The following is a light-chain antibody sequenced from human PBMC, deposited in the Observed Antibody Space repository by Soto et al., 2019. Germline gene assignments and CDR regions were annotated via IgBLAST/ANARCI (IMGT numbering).Light chain of an antibody. Sequence: SYELTQPPSVSVAPGKTASISCGGNDIGSKGVHWYQQQPGQAPVLVIYSDTDLPPVIPERFSGSNSANLATLTISRVEAGDEADYYYQVWDSGSSHVVFGGGTKLNV. J-gene: IGLJ2*01. CDR3: QVWDSGSSHVV. CDR1: DIGSKG. V-gene: IGLV3-21*01. CDR2: SDT.